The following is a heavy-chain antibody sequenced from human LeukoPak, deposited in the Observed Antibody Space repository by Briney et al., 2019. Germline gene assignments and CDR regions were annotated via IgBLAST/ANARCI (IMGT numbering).Heavy chain of an antibody. Sequence: GASVKVSCKASGYTFTGYYMHWVRQAPGQGLEWMGWINPNSGGTNYAQKFQGRVTMTRDTSISTAYMELSRLRSDDTAVYYCARECPADSAYYAAFGYWGQGTLVTVSS. CDR3: ARECPADSAYYAAFGY. D-gene: IGHD3-22*01. V-gene: IGHV1-2*02. CDR2: INPNSGGT. J-gene: IGHJ4*02. CDR1: GYTFTGYY.